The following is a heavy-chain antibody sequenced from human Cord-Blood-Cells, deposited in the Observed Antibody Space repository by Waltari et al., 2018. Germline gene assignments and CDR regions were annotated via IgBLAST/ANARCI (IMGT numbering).Heavy chain of an antibody. D-gene: IGHD6-13*01. CDR1: GYTFTSYY. CDR2: INPNSGNP. V-gene: IGHV1-8*03. CDR3: SSGPSEYRSSWYY. Sequence: SGASVKFSCKAAGYTFTSYYSNWVRQTTGQGLEWMGWINPNSGNPGYAPTFQGSVTITSKTSISPAYIELSSLRSEDTAASYCSSGPSEYRSSWYYWGQGPLVTVSS. J-gene: IGHJ4*02.